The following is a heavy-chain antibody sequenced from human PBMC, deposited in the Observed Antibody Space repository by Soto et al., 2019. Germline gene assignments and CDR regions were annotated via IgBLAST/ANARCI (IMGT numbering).Heavy chain of an antibody. J-gene: IGHJ4*02. CDR2: ISHSGTV. CDR1: GGPISSGYF. CDR3: ARSFGWYAIDY. V-gene: IGHV4-4*02. Sequence: QVLLQESGPGLVQPSGTLSLFCAVSGGPISSGYFWGWVRQPPGKGLEWLGDISHSGTVNYNPSLKSRVTISMDKSKSQFSLKLNSVTAADTAVYYCARSFGWYAIDYWGQGILVIVSS. D-gene: IGHD6-19*01.